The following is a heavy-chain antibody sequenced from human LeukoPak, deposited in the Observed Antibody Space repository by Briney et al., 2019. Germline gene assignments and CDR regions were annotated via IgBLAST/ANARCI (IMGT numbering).Heavy chain of an antibody. CDR3: ARVRTYYYDSSGYNYFDY. V-gene: IGHV1-2*02. Sequence: ASVKVSCKASGYTFTVYYMHWVRQAPGQGLERMGWINPNSGGTNYAQKFQGRVTMTRDTSISTAYMELSRLRSDDTAVYYCARVRTYYYDSSGYNYFDYWGQGTLVTVSS. J-gene: IGHJ4*02. CDR2: INPNSGGT. D-gene: IGHD3-22*01. CDR1: GYTFTVYY.